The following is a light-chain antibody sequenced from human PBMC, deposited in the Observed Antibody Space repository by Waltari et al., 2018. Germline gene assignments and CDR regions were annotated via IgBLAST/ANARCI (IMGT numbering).Light chain of an antibody. V-gene: IGKV3-15*01. CDR3: QQYHHWPLT. J-gene: IGKJ4*01. CDR2: AAS. CDR1: QSFSTN. Sequence: EILLTQSPATLSVSQAERATLSCRASQSFSTNLAWYQQKPGQVPRLIIYAASTRATGVAARFSGSGSGTEFTLTISSLQSEDFAVYYCQQYHHWPLTFGGGTEVEIK.